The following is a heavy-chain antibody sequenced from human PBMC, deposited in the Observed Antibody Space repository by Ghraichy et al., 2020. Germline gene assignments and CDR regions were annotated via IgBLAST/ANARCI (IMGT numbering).Heavy chain of an antibody. J-gene: IGHJ3*02. V-gene: IGHV3-53*01. CDR3: ARYGFSYGQNAFDM. CDR1: GFTVSSNY. D-gene: IGHD5-18*01. Sequence: GGSLRLSCAASGFTVSSNYMSWVRQAPGKGLEWVSVIYSGGNTYYEDSVKGRFTISRDNPKNTLDLQMNNLRAEDTAVYYCARYGFSYGQNAFDMWGQGTVVTVPS. CDR2: IYSGGNT.